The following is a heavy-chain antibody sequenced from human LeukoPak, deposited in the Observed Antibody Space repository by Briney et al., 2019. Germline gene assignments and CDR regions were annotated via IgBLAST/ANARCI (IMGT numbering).Heavy chain of an antibody. CDR1: GFTFSSYA. J-gene: IGHJ4*02. V-gene: IGHV3-23*01. D-gene: IGHD1-26*01. Sequence: GGSLRLSCAASGFTFSSYAVSWVRQAPGKGLEWVSAISGSGGSTYYADSVKGRFTISRDNSKNTLYLQMNSLRAEDTALYFCARKAQYSGHYPLDYWGQGTLVTVSS. CDR2: ISGSGGST. CDR3: ARKAQYSGHYPLDY.